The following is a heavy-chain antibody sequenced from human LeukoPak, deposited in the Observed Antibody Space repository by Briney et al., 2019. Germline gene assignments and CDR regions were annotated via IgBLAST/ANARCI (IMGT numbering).Heavy chain of an antibody. V-gene: IGHV4-61*02. CDR1: GGSISSGGYY. Sequence: SETLSLTCTVSGGSISSGGYYWSWIRQPAGKGLEWIGRIYTSGSTNYNPSLKSRVTMSVDTSKNQFSLKLSSVTAADTAVYYCARDVVGSGYRHDAFDIWGQGTMVTVSS. J-gene: IGHJ3*02. CDR3: ARDVVGSGYRHDAFDI. CDR2: IYTSGST. D-gene: IGHD3-22*01.